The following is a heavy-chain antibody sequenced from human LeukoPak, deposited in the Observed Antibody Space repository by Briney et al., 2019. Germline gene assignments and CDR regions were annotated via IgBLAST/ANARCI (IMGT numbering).Heavy chain of an antibody. V-gene: IGHV3-30-3*01. D-gene: IGHD6-19*01. CDR1: GITFSSYA. Sequence: GGSLRLSCAASGITFSSYAMHWVRQAPGKGLEWVAVISYDGSNKYYADSVKGRFTISRDNSKNTLYLQMNSLRAEDTAVYYCAKDAVPRYMDVWGKGTTVTVSS. CDR2: ISYDGSNK. J-gene: IGHJ6*03. CDR3: AKDAVPRYMDV.